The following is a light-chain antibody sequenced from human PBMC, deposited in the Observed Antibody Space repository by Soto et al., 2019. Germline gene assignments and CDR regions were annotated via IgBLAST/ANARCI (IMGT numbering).Light chain of an antibody. CDR3: TSYSSSTTYV. Sequence: QSALTQPASVSGSPTQSITISCTGTSSDVGGYDYVSWYQQHPGKAPKLTIYDVSSRPSGVSNRFSGSKSGNTASLTISGLQAEDEADYYCTSYSSSTTYVFGTGTK. J-gene: IGLJ1*01. V-gene: IGLV2-14*03. CDR2: DVS. CDR1: SSDVGGYDY.